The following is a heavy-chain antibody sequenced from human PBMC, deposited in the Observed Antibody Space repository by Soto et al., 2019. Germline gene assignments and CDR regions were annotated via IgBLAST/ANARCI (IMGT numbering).Heavy chain of an antibody. CDR3: ARETGGWYWFDP. V-gene: IGHV1-69*13. CDR2: IIPIFSTA. J-gene: IGHJ5*02. D-gene: IGHD6-19*01. CDR1: GGTFSSYA. Sequence: WASVKVSCKASGGTFSSYAISWVRQAPGQGLEWMGGIIPIFSTANYAQKFQGRVTITADESTSTAYMELSSLRSEDTAVYYCARETGGWYWFDPWGQGTLVTVSS.